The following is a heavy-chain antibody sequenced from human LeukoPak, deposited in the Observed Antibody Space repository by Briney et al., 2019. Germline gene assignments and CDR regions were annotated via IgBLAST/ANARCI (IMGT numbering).Heavy chain of an antibody. Sequence: ASVKVSCKASGYTFTDYYIHWVRHAPGQGLEWMGWINPNGGGTNYAQKFQGRVPGTRDTSINTAYMELSSLRSDDTALYHCAGGITGGYYWGEGTLVTVSS. D-gene: IGHD1-14*01. CDR2: INPNGGGT. J-gene: IGHJ4*02. CDR1: GYTFTDYY. V-gene: IGHV1-2*02. CDR3: AGGITGGYY.